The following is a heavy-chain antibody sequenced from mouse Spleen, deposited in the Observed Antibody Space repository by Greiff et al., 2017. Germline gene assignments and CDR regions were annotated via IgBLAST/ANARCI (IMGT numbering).Heavy chain of an antibody. J-gene: IGHJ1*01. CDR1: GYTFTDYC. D-gene: IGHD3-3*01. CDR2: INPYNGGT. CDR3: ARGTDWYFDV. V-gene: IGHV1-19*01. Sequence: LMESGASVKMACKASGYTFTDYCMNWVKQSHVKSLEWIGIINPYNGGTSYNQKFKGKATLTVDKSSSTAYMELNSLTSEDSAVYYCARGTDWYFDVWGAGTTVTVSS.